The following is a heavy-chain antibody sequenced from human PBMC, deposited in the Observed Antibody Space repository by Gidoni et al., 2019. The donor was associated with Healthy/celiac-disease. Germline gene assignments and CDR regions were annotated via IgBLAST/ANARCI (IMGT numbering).Heavy chain of an antibody. CDR3: ASSRDLGYSYGYEYFQH. D-gene: IGHD5-18*01. Sequence: QVQLVQSGAEVKKPGSSVKVSYKASGGTFRSYAISWVRQAPGQGLEWMGGIIPIFGTANYAQNFQGRVTITADESTSTAYMELSSLRSEDTAVYYCASSRDLGYSYGYEYFQHWGQGTLVTVSS. CDR1: GGTFRSYA. V-gene: IGHV1-69*01. J-gene: IGHJ1*01. CDR2: IIPIFGTA.